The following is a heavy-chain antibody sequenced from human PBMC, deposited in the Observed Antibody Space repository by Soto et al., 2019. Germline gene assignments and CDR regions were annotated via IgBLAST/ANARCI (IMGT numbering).Heavy chain of an antibody. J-gene: IGHJ3*01. CDR3: AKDYYGDNGLDAFDV. CDR1: GFTSGFAFSNYA. V-gene: IGHV3-23*01. CDR2: ISGSGDST. D-gene: IGHD4-17*01. Sequence: QLLESGGGLVQPGGSLRLSCAASGFTSGFAFSNYAMSWVRQAPGQGLEWVSSISGSGDSTYFADSVKGSLTISRDNSKNILYLQMNSLRAEDTALYYCAKDYYGDNGLDAFDVWGQGKMVTVSS.